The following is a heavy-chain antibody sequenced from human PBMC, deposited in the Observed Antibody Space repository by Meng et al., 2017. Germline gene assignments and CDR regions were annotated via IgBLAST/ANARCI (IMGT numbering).Heavy chain of an antibody. CDR1: GYTFTGYY. D-gene: IGHD2-15*01. CDR3: ARDYREYCSGGSCYYFDY. J-gene: IGHJ4*02. Sequence: QVQWVRSGAEVKKPGASVKVSCKASGYTFTGYYMHWVRQAPGQGLEWMGRINPNSGGTNYAQKFQGRVTMTRDTSISTAYMELSRLRSDDTAVYYCARDYREYCSGGSCYYFDYWGQGTLVTVSS. CDR2: INPNSGGT. V-gene: IGHV1-2*06.